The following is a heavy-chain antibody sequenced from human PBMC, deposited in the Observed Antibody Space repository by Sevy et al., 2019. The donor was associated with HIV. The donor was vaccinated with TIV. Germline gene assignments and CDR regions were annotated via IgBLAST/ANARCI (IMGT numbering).Heavy chain of an antibody. Sequence: GGCLRLSCAASGFTFSLYGMHWVRQAPGKGLEWVAFISYDGSNKYYTDSVKGRFTISRDNSKNTLYLQMNSLRAEDTAVYYCAKDFSPRSSLDAFDIWGQGTMVTVSS. CDR1: GFTFSLYG. J-gene: IGHJ3*02. D-gene: IGHD3-16*02. CDR3: AKDFSPRSSLDAFDI. CDR2: ISYDGSNK. V-gene: IGHV3-30*18.